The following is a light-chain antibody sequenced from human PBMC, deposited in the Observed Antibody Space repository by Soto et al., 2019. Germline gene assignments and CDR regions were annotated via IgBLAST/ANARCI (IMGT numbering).Light chain of an antibody. Sequence: SALTQPASVSGSPGQSITISCTGTSSDVGGYNYVSWYQQHAGKAPNLIIFDVSNRPSGVSNRFSGSKSGNSASLTISGLQAEDEADYYCSSYTGSNTPVVFGGGTKLTVL. V-gene: IGLV2-14*01. CDR3: SSYTGSNTPVV. J-gene: IGLJ2*01. CDR2: DVS. CDR1: SSDVGGYNY.